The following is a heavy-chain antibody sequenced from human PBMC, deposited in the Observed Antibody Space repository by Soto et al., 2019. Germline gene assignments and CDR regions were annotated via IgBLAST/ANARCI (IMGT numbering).Heavy chain of an antibody. Sequence: GGSLRLSCAASGFTFSTYWMTWVRQAPGKGLEWVANIKQDGSEKYYVNSVKGRFTISRDNAKNSLYLQMNNLRAEDTAVYYCARRESIVAGHFDYWGQGTLVTVSS. CDR2: IKQDGSEK. V-gene: IGHV3-7*05. CDR3: ARRESIVAGHFDY. D-gene: IGHD5-12*01. J-gene: IGHJ4*02. CDR1: GFTFSTYW.